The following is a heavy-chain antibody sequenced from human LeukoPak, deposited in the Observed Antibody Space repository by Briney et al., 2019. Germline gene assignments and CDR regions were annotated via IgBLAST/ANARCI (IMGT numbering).Heavy chain of an antibody. J-gene: IGHJ5*02. CDR1: GGSVSSFS. D-gene: IGHD6-19*01. CDR3: ARGGRTVASNWFDP. Sequence: PSETLSLTCTVSGGSVSSFSWSWIRQPPGKGLEWIGYIYYSGSTNYNPSLKSRVTMSVDTSKDQLSLKLNSVTAADTAVYYCARGGRTVASNWFDPWGQGTLVTASS. V-gene: IGHV4-59*02. CDR2: IYYSGST.